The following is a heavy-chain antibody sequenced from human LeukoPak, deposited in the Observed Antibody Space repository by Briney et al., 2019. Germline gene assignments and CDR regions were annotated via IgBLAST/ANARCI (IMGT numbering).Heavy chain of an antibody. Sequence: PGGSLRLSCAASGFTFSNYNMNWVRQAPGKGLEWVSSISSSSSYIYYADSVKGRFSISRDNTHNSLSLRMNSLGAEDTAVYYCVREAAATLFDYWGQGTLVTVSS. CDR1: GFTFSNYN. V-gene: IGHV3-21*01. J-gene: IGHJ4*02. D-gene: IGHD1-26*01. CDR3: VREAAATLFDY. CDR2: ISSSSSYI.